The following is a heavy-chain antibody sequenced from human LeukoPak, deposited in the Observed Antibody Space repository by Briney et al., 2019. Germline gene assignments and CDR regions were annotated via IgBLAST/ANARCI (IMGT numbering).Heavy chain of an antibody. V-gene: IGHV3-9*01. J-gene: IGHJ4*02. CDR2: ISWNSGSI. D-gene: IGHD5-18*01. CDR1: GFTFSSYG. CDR3: AKDIRFGAMERTFDY. Sequence: GRSLRLSCAASGFTFSSYGMHWVRQAPGKGLEWVSGISWNSGSIGYADSVKGRFTISRDNAKNSLYLQMNSLRAEDTALYYCAKDIRFGAMERTFDYWGQGTLVTVSS.